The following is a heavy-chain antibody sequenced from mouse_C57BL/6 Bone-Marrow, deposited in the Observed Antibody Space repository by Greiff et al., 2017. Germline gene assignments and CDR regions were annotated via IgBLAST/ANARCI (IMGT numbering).Heavy chain of an antibody. CDR2: IYPGDGDT. D-gene: IGHD1-1*01. CDR1: GYAFSSSW. V-gene: IGHV1-82*01. CDR3: ARGDYGSSYDYFDY. Sequence: QVQLQQSGPELVKPGASVKISCKASGYAFSSSWMNWVKQRPGKGLEWIGRIYPGDGDTNYNGKFKGKATLTADKSSSTAYMQLSSLTSEDSAVYFCARGDYGSSYDYFDYGGQGTTLTVSA. J-gene: IGHJ2*01.